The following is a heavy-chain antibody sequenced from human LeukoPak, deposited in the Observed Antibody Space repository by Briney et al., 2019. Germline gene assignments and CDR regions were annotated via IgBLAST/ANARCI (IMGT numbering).Heavy chain of an antibody. CDR3: ASLETHYYDSSGYTN. D-gene: IGHD3-22*01. V-gene: IGHV4-30-2*01. Sequence: SETLSLTCTVSGGSISSGGYYWSWIRQPPGKGLEWIGYIYHSGSTYYNPSLKSRVTISVDRSKNQFSLKLSSVTAADTAVYYCASLETHYYDSSGYTNWGQGTLVTVSS. J-gene: IGHJ4*02. CDR1: GGSISSGGYY. CDR2: IYHSGST.